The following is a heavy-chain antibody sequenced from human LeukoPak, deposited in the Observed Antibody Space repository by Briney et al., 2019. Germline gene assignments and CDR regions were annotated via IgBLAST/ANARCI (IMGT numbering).Heavy chain of an antibody. D-gene: IGHD2-2*01. CDR2: IYYSGNT. Sequence: KTSETLSLTCTVSGGSISGDHWNWIRQPPGKGLEWIGNIYYSGNTNYNPSLKSRVTISVDTSKNQFSLKLSSVTAADTAVYYCARGGIPRRPAAYLDFWGQGTLVTVSS. CDR1: GGSISGDH. V-gene: IGHV4-59*01. CDR3: ARGGIPRRPAAYLDF. J-gene: IGHJ4*02.